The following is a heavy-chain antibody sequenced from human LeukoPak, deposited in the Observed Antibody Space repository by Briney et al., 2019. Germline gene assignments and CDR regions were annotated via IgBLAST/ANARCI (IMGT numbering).Heavy chain of an antibody. Sequence: TSETLSLTCTVSGGSISSYYWSWIRQPPGKGLEWIGYIYYSGSTNYNPSLKSRVTISVDTSKNQFSLKLSSVTAADTAVYYCARGPRTNYDSSGYPQYYFDYWGQGTLVTVSS. J-gene: IGHJ4*02. CDR3: ARGPRTNYDSSGYPQYYFDY. CDR1: GGSISSYY. CDR2: IYYSGST. V-gene: IGHV4-59*01. D-gene: IGHD3-22*01.